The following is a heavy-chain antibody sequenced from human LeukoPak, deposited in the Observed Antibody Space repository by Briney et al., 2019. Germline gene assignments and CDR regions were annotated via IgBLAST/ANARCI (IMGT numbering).Heavy chain of an antibody. J-gene: IGHJ5*02. CDR3: ARARLTSRRAYRSSLSWFDP. CDR2: MNPNSGNT. V-gene: IGHV1-8*01. D-gene: IGHD6-13*01. CDR1: GYTFTSYD. Sequence: ASVKVSCKASGYTFTSYDINWVRQATGQGLEWMGRMNPNSGNTGYAQKFQGRVTMTRNTSISTAYMELSSLRSEDTAVYYCARARLTSRRAYRSSLSWFDPWGQGTLVTVSS.